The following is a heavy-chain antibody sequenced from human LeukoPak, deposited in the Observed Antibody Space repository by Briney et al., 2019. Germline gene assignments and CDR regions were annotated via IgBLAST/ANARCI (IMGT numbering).Heavy chain of an antibody. J-gene: IGHJ6*04. V-gene: IGHV3-21*01. CDR1: GFTFSSYS. Sequence: PGGSLRLSCAASGFTFSSYSMNWVRQAPGKGLEWVSSISSSSSYIYYADSVKGRFTISRDNAKNSLYLQMNSLRAEDTAVYYCARDYQPVAVPAATGYYYGMDVWGKGTTVTVSS. CDR2: ISSSSSYI. D-gene: IGHD2-2*01. CDR3: ARDYQPVAVPAATGYYYGMDV.